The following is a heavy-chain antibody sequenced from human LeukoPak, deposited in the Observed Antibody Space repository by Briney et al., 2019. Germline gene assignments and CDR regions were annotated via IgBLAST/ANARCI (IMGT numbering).Heavy chain of an antibody. Sequence: ASVKVSCRASGYTFTSYYMHWVRQAPGQGLEWMGIINPSGGSTSYAQKFQGRVTMTRDTSISTAYMELSRLRSDDTAVYYCARLSITIFGERAAFDIWGQGTMVTVSS. CDR3: ARLSITIFGERAAFDI. CDR1: GYTFTSYY. D-gene: IGHD3-3*01. J-gene: IGHJ3*02. V-gene: IGHV1-46*01. CDR2: INPSGGST.